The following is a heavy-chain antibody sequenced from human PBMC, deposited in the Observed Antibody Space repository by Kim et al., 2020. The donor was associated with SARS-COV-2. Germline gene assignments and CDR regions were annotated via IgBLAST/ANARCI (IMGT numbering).Heavy chain of an antibody. CDR3: ARYRSSGWPDWYYFDY. V-gene: IGHV3-11*06. Sequence: SVKGRFTISRDNAKNSLYLQMNSLRAEDTAVYYCARYRSSGWPDWYYFDYWGQGTLVTVSS. D-gene: IGHD6-19*01. J-gene: IGHJ4*02.